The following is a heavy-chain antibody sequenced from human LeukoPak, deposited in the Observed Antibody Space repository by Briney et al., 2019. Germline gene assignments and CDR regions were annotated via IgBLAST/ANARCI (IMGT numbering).Heavy chain of an antibody. V-gene: IGHV3-64D*06. CDR2: ISSNGGTT. CDR3: VKALSSTVTTKRKFDY. D-gene: IGHD4-17*01. Sequence: GGSLRLSCSVSGFTFNSYAMHWVCQAPGKGLEYVSAISSNGGTTYHADSVKGRFTISRDNSQNTLYLQMSSLRDEDTAVYYCVKALSSTVTTKRKFDYWGQGTLVTVSS. J-gene: IGHJ4*02. CDR1: GFTFNSYA.